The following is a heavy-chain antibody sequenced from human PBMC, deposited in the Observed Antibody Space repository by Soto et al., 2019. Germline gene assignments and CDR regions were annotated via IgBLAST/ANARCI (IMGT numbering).Heavy chain of an antibody. Sequence: QVQLQESGPGLVKPSETLSLTCTVSGDSISSYFWSWIRQHPAKGLEWIGYISYSGSTNYNPSLKGRVTISVDTSRKQFSLRLTSVTAADTAVYYCARHPGTLYYGGTYSLSRGGMDVWGQGTTVTVTS. CDR2: ISYSGST. V-gene: IGHV4-59*08. D-gene: IGHD3-16*01. CDR1: GDSISSYF. J-gene: IGHJ6*02. CDR3: ARHPGTLYYGGTYSLSRGGMDV.